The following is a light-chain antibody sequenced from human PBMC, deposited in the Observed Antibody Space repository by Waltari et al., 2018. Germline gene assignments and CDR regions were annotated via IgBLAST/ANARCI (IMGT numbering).Light chain of an antibody. CDR1: SREVGTYNR. V-gene: IGLV2-18*02. Sequence: QSALTQPPSVSGSPGQSVTISCSGTSREVGTYNRVSWYQQPPGTAPKLIIFDLSGRPSGVPDRFSGSKSGSTASLTISGLQAEDEGDYYCSSYTPSGTLVFGGGTKLTVL. CDR3: SSYTPSGTLV. J-gene: IGLJ2*01. CDR2: DLS.